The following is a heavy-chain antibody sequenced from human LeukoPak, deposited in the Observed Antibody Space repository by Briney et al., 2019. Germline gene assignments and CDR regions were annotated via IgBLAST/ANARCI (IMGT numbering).Heavy chain of an antibody. D-gene: IGHD3-16*01. Sequence: GGSLRLSCAASGFTFGSYSMNWVRQAPGKGLEWVSYISSSSSTIYYADSVKGRFTISRDNAKNSLFLQMNSLRAEDTAVFYCAKDGGGSPFDYWGQGTLVTVSS. CDR1: GFTFGSYS. CDR3: AKDGGGSPFDY. V-gene: IGHV3-48*01. CDR2: ISSSSSTI. J-gene: IGHJ4*02.